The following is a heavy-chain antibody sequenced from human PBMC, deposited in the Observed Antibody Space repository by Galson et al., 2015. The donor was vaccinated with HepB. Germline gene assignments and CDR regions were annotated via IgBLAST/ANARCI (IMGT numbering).Heavy chain of an antibody. CDR3: ARDLLDRDTGSFYAHDS. V-gene: IGHV3-69-1*02. CDR1: GFTFSNYR. Sequence: SLRLSCAASGFTFSNYRMNWVRQAPGKGLGWISYISTTSTIYYTDSVKGRFTISRDNAKSSLYLQMNGLRAEDTAVYYCARDLLDRDTGSFYAHDSWSQGTLVTVSS. CDR2: ISTTSTI. J-gene: IGHJ5*01. D-gene: IGHD2-8*02.